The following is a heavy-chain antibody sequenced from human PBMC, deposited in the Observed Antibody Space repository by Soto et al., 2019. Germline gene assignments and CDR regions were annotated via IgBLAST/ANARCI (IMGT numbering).Heavy chain of an antibody. Sequence: QAQLVQSGAEVKKPGASVKVSCKASGYTFTKYYIHWVRQAPGQGLEWMGWSNPNTGGTNYAQKFQGRVAMTRDTSISTAYMDLSRLGSDDTAVYYCARQLAYCGGDCYTEPPDYWGQGTLVTVSS. CDR3: ARQLAYCGGDCYTEPPDY. CDR1: GYTFTKYY. V-gene: IGHV1-2*02. J-gene: IGHJ4*02. D-gene: IGHD2-21*02. CDR2: SNPNTGGT.